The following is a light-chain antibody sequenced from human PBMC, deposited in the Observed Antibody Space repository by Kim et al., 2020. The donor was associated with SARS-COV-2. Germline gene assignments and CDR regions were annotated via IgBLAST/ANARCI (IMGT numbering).Light chain of an antibody. CDR2: YDS. CDR1: NMGSKS. CDR3: QVWDSGSDHYV. Sequence: APGKRASITCGGNNMGSKSVQWYQQRPGQAPVLLIFYDSDRPSGISERFSGSNSGNTATLTINRVEAGDEADYYCQVWDSGSDHYVFGSGTKVTVL. V-gene: IGLV3-21*04. J-gene: IGLJ1*01.